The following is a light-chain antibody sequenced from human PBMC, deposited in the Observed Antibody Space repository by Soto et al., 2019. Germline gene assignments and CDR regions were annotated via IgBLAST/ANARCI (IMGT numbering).Light chain of an antibody. CDR3: QQYNNWLWT. J-gene: IGKJ1*01. CDR2: GAS. V-gene: IGKV3-15*01. Sequence: EIVMTQSPATLSVSPGERATLSCRASQSVSSKVAWYQQKPGQAPRLLIYGASTRATGIPARFSGSGSGTEFTRSISRLQSEDFAVYYCQQYNNWLWTFGQGTKVEI. CDR1: QSVSSK.